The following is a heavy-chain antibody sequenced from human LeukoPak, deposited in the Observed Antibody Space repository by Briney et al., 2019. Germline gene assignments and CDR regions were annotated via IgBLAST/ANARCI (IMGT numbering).Heavy chain of an antibody. CDR3: ARGDPSVPFSVKSAYSLTFDY. CDR2: IYHSGST. V-gene: IGHV4-38-2*02. CDR1: GYSISSGYY. J-gene: IGHJ4*02. Sequence: SETLSLTCTVSGYSISSGYYWGWIRQPPGKGLEWIGSIYHSGSTYYNPSLKSRVTISEDTSKRQFSLKLSSVTSADTAVYYCARGDPSVPFSVKSAYSLTFDYWGRGIQVTVSS. D-gene: IGHD3-22*01.